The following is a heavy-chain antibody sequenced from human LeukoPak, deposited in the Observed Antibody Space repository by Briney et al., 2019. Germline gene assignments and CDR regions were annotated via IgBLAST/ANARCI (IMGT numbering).Heavy chain of an antibody. V-gene: IGHV3-23*01. Sequence: GGSLRLSCAASQFSISYDWMHWVRQAPGKGLEWVSAISGSGGSTYYADSVKGRFTISRDNSKNTLYLQMNSLRAEDTAVYYCAKGRYCIDPWGQGTLVTVSS. D-gene: IGHD2-15*01. CDR3: AKGRYCIDP. J-gene: IGHJ5*02. CDR1: QFSISYDW. CDR2: ISGSGGST.